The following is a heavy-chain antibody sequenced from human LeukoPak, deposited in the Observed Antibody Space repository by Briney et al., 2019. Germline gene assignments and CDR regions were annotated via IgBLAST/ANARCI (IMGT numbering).Heavy chain of an antibody. Sequence: PGGSLRLSCVASGFTLSNYAMSWVRQAPGKGLEWVSSISGSTRSTYYADSVKGRFTISRDNAKNSLYLQMNSLRAEDTAVYYCALRPHCSGGSCYSPNRHYYMDVWGKGTTVTVSS. CDR1: GFTLSNYA. CDR2: ISGSTRST. D-gene: IGHD2-15*01. CDR3: ALRPHCSGGSCYSPNRHYYMDV. J-gene: IGHJ6*03. V-gene: IGHV3-23*01.